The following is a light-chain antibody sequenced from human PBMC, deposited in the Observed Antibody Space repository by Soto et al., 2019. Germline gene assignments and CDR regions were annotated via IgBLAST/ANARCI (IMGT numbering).Light chain of an antibody. J-gene: IGLJ3*02. CDR1: SSNIGAGYD. Sequence: QSVLTQPPSVSGAPGQRVTISCTGSSSNIGAGYDVHWYQQLPGTAPKLLIYDNTNRPSGVPDRFSGSKSGASASLAITGSQAEDEADYYCQSYDTSLSVCVFGGGTKLTVL. V-gene: IGLV1-40*01. CDR3: QSYDTSLSVCV. CDR2: DNT.